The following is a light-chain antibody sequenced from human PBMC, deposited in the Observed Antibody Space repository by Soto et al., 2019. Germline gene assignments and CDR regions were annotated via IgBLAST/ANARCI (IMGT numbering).Light chain of an antibody. J-gene: IGKJ4*01. CDR1: QSVSTN. CDR3: QQYDERPPNRS. CDR2: AAS. V-gene: IGKV3-15*01. Sequence: EIVMTQSPATLSVSPGERATLSCRASQSVSTNLAWYQQKPGQAPRLLIYAASGRATGIPARFSGSGSGTEFTLTISSLQSEDFAVYYCQQYDERPPNRSFGGGTKVEIK.